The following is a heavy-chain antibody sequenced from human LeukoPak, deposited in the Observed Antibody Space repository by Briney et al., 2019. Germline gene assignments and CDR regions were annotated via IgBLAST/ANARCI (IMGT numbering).Heavy chain of an antibody. Sequence: PAESLTLSCAVAGFTFSSYSINWDRQAPGKGMEWDSYISSSRSTIYYAASVKGRFTISRANAKNSLYLQMNSLRDEDTAVYYCARNTYYDFWSGYFGDKYYYYGMDVWDQGTTVTVSS. D-gene: IGHD3-3*01. V-gene: IGHV3-48*02. CDR2: ISSSRSTI. CDR1: GFTFSSYS. J-gene: IGHJ6*02. CDR3: ARNTYYDFWSGYFGDKYYYYGMDV.